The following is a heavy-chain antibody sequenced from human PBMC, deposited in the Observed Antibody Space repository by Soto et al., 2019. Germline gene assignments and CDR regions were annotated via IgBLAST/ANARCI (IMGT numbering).Heavy chain of an antibody. D-gene: IGHD1-26*01. J-gene: IGHJ4*02. CDR2: IYYSGST. Sequence: SETLCLTCTVSGGPISSYYWSWIRQPPGKGLEWIGYIYYSGSTNYNPSLKSRVTISVDTSKNQFSLKLSSVTAADTAVYYCARQGSYSLRDWGQGTLVTVPS. CDR3: ARQGSYSLRD. V-gene: IGHV4-59*08. CDR1: GGPISSYY.